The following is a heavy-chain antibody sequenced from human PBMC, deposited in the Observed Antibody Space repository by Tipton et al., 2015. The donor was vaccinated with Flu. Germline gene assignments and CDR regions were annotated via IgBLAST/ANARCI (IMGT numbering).Heavy chain of an antibody. V-gene: IGHV5-51*03. CDR3: AREDYYDSSGQSPNDAFDI. D-gene: IGHD3-22*01. CDR1: GYSSTKYW. J-gene: IGHJ3*02. Sequence: QLVQSGAEVKKPRESLKISCKASGYSSTKYWIAWVRQMPGKGLEWMGIIYLDDSDARYSPSFQGQVTISADKSIRTAYLQWRSLKASDTAMYYCAREDYYDSSGQSPNDAFDIWGPGTMVTVSS. CDR2: IYLDDSDA.